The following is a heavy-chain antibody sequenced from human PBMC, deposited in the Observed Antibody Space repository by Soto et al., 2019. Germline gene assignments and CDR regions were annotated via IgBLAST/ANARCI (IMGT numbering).Heavy chain of an antibody. CDR3: ARDITIFGVVMAPFDY. CDR2: INPNNGGT. CDR1: GYTFTGNS. V-gene: IGHV1-2*04. D-gene: IGHD3-3*01. Sequence: ASVKVSCKASGYTFTGNSLHWVRQAPGQGLEWMGWINPNNGGTNYAQKFQGWVTMTRDTSISTAYMELSRLRSDDTAVYYCARDITIFGVVMAPFDYWGQGTLVTVSS. J-gene: IGHJ4*02.